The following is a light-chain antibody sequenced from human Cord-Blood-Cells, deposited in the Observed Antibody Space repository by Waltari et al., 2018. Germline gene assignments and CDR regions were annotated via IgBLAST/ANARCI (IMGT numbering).Light chain of an antibody. CDR2: SNN. CDR3: AAWDDSLNGVV. V-gene: IGLV1-44*01. J-gene: IGLJ2*01. Sequence: QSVLTQPPSASGTPGQRVTISCSGSSYNIGSNTVNWYQQLPGTAPKLLIYSNNQRPSGVPDRFSGSKSGTSASLAISGLQSEDDADYYCAAWDDSLNGVVFGGGTKLTVL. CDR1: SYNIGSNT.